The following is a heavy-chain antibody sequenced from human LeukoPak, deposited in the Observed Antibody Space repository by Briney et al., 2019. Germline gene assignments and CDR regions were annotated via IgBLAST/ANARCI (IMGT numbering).Heavy chain of an antibody. CDR2: IYYSGST. Sequence: PSETLSLTCTVSGGSISSSSYYWGWIRQPPGKGLEWIGSIYYSGSTYYNPSLKSRVTISVDTSKNQFSLKLSSVTAADTAVYYCAREYDILTGYLFDYWGQGTLVTVSS. D-gene: IGHD3-9*01. V-gene: IGHV4-39*07. CDR3: AREYDILTGYLFDY. CDR1: GGSISSSSYY. J-gene: IGHJ4*02.